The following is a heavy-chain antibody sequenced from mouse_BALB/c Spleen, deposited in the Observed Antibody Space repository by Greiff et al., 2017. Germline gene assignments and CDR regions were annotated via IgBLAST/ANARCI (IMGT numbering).Heavy chain of an antibody. CDR1: GYSITSDYA. CDR3: ARWEGTPYYFDY. Sequence: VQLKESGPGLVKPSQSLSLTCTVTGYSITSDYAWNWIRQFPGNKLEWMGYISYSGSTSYNPSLKSRISITRDTSKNQFFLQLNSVTTEDTATYYCARWEGTPYYFDYWGQGTTLTVSS. D-gene: IGHD3-3*01. J-gene: IGHJ2*01. CDR2: ISYSGST. V-gene: IGHV3-2*02.